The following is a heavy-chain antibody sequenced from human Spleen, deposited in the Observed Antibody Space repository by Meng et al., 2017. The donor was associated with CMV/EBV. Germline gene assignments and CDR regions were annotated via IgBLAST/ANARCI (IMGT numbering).Heavy chain of an antibody. CDR1: GFTFTTFW. CDR2: IKEDGSGQ. Sequence: GESLKISCAASGFTFTTFWMTWVRQAPGKGLEWVANIKEDGSGQWYVDSVKGRFTISRDNTKNPLYLQMYSLRAEDTAVYYCTRGRLPSDYWGQGTLVTVSS. D-gene: IGHD4-11*01. V-gene: IGHV3-7*01. CDR3: TRGRLPSDY. J-gene: IGHJ4*02.